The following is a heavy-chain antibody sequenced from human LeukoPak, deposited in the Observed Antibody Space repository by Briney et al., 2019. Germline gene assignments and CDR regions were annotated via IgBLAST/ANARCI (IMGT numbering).Heavy chain of an antibody. J-gene: IGHJ4*02. CDR1: GGSMSSSSYY. Sequence: SETLSLTCTVSGGSMSSSSYYWGWIRQPPGKGLEWIGYIYYSGSTNYNPSLKSRVTISVDTSKNQFSLKLSSVTAADTAVYYCARGIGYSGYDFFGSGFDYWGQGTLVTVSS. CDR3: ARGIGYSGYDFFGSGFDY. D-gene: IGHD5-12*01. V-gene: IGHV4-61*05. CDR2: IYYSGST.